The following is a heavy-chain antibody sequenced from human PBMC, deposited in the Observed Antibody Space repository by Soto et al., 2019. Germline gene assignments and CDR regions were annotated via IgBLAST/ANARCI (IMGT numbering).Heavy chain of an antibody. CDR3: ARDSYGHYYDSSGFDY. D-gene: IGHD3-22*01. Sequence: PGGSLRLSCAASGFTFSSYGMHWVRQAPGKGLEWVAVIWYDGSNKYYADSVKGRFTISRDNSKNTLYLQMNSLRAEDTAVYYCARDSYGHYYDSSGFDYWGQGTLVTVSS. J-gene: IGHJ4*02. CDR1: GFTFSSYG. V-gene: IGHV3-33*01. CDR2: IWYDGSNK.